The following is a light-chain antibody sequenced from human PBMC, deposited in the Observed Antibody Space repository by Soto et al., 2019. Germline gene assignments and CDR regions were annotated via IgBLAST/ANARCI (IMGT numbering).Light chain of an antibody. J-gene: IGKJ4*01. CDR2: DAS. CDR1: QSVRSY. V-gene: IGKV3-11*01. Sequence: EIVLTQSPATLSLSPGERATLSCRASQSVRSYLTWYQQKPGQAPRLLVYDASNRAAGIPARFSGSGSGTAFPLPISSLEPEDFAFYYCQHRSSWPLTFGGGTKVEIK. CDR3: QHRSSWPLT.